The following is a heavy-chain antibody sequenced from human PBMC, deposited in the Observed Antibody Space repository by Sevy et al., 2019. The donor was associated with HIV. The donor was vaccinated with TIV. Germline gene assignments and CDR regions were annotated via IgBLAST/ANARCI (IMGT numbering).Heavy chain of an antibody. CDR1: GDSVSSNSAA. J-gene: IGHJ6*02. D-gene: IGHD6-19*01. CDR2: TYYRSKWYN. Sequence: QSRTLSLTCAISGDSVSSNSAAWNWIRQSPSRGLEWLGRTYYRSKWYNDYAVSVKSRITINPDTSKNQFSLQLNSVTPEDTAVYYCARSIAVAGNAFLNYYYYGMDVWGQGTTVTVSS. CDR3: ARSIAVAGNAFLNYYYYGMDV. V-gene: IGHV6-1*01.